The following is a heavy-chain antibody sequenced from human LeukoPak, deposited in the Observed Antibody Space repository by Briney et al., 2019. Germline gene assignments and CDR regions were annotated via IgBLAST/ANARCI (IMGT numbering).Heavy chain of an antibody. D-gene: IGHD6-19*01. V-gene: IGHV3-30-3*01. CDR2: ISYDGSNK. J-gene: IGHJ4*02. CDR3: ARDSSGWSGRHPVDY. Sequence: GGSLRLSCAASGFTFSSYWMNWARQAPGKGLEWVAVISYDGSNKYYADSVKGRFTISRDNPKNTLYLQMNSLRAEDTAVYYCARDSSGWSGRHPVDYWGQGTLVTVSS. CDR1: GFTFSSYW.